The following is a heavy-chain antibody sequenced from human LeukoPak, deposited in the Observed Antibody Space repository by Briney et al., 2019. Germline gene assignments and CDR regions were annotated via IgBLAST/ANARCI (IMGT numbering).Heavy chain of an antibody. Sequence: SETLSLTCTVSGGSISSGSYYWGWIRQPPGKGLEWIGSIYYSGSTYYNPSLKSRVTISVDTSKNQFSLKLSSVTAADTAVYYCARRLKQLVLFGDAFDIWGQGTMVTVSS. CDR1: GGSISSGSYY. J-gene: IGHJ3*02. V-gene: IGHV4-39*07. D-gene: IGHD6-13*01. CDR3: ARRLKQLVLFGDAFDI. CDR2: IYYSGST.